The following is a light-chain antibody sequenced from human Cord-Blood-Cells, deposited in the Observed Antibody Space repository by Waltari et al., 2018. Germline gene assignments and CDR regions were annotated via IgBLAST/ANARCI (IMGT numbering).Light chain of an antibody. V-gene: IGKV1-39*01. CDR3: QQSYSTPYT. CDR1: QSISSY. J-gene: IGKJ2*01. CDR2: AAS. Sequence: DIQMTQSPSSLSASVGDRVTITCRASQSISSYLNWYQQRPGKAPNLLIYAASSLQSGVPSRFSGSGSGTDFTLTISSLQPEDVATYYCQQSYSTPYTFGQGTKLEIK.